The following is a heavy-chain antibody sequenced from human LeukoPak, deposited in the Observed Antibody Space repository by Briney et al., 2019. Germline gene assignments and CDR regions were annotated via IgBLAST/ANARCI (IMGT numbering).Heavy chain of an antibody. CDR1: GGSFSGYY. Sequence: PSETLSLTCAVYGGSFSGYYWSWIRQPPGKGPEWIGYIYYSGTTTYNPSLRSRVTISVDTSKNQFSLKLSSVTAADTAVYFCARDLYGGTGTYCDYWGQGTLVTVSS. CDR3: ARDLYGGTGTYCDY. V-gene: IGHV4-59*01. J-gene: IGHJ4*02. CDR2: IYYSGTT. D-gene: IGHD3-10*01.